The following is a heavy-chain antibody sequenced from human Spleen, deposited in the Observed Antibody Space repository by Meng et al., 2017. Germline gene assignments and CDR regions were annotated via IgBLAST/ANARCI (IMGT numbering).Heavy chain of an antibody. CDR3: IAEIGPKSFDN. CDR2: ISYDGSGE. Sequence: QVQLAESGGALVQPGRSLRLSCAASGFSFSSHAMHWVRQAPGKGLEWVALISYDGSGEGYADSVKGRFTISRDNSKSTLYLQMDSLRPEDTAVYYCIAEIGPKSFDNWGQGTLVTGYS. D-gene: IGHD3-22*01. CDR1: GFSFSSHA. V-gene: IGHV3-30*04. J-gene: IGHJ4*02.